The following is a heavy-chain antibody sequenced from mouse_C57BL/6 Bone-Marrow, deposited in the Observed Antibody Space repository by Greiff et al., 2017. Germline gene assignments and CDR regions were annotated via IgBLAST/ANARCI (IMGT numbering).Heavy chain of an antibody. D-gene: IGHD1-1*01. CDR2: INPNNGGT. J-gene: IGHJ2*01. V-gene: IGHV1-26*01. CDR1: GYTFTDYY. Sequence: EVQLQQSGPELVKPGASVKISCKASGYTFTDYYMNWVKQSHGKSLEWIGDINPNNGGTSYNQKFKGKATLTVDKSSSTAYMELRSLTSEDSAVYYCARFYYYGSNYFDYWGQGTTLTVSS. CDR3: ARFYYYGSNYFDY.